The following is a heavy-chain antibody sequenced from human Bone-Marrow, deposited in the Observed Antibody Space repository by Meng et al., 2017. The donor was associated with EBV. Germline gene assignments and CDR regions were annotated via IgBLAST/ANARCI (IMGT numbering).Heavy chain of an antibody. V-gene: IGHV1-69*01. J-gene: IGHJ4*02. D-gene: IGHD3-10*01. CDR1: GGTFRSDA. CDR3: ASESGRGFTPDY. CDR2: LIPMVGAP. Sequence: HGQLLWSGAEVKKPVASVKVSCRTSGGTFRSDAVSWVRQAPGQGLEWMGGLIPMVGAPHYAQKFQGRVTIIADESTSTHSMELNSLRSEDTAMYYCASESGRGFTPDYWGQGTLVTVSS.